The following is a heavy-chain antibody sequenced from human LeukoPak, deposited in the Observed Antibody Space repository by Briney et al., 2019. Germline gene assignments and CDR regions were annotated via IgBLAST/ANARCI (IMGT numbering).Heavy chain of an antibody. J-gene: IGHJ6*03. V-gene: IGHV3-30*01. CDR1: GFTFSHYA. D-gene: IGHD3-3*01. CDR3: ARGTYYDFWSGNSKGYMDV. CDR2: ISYDGSHQ. Sequence: GGSLRLSCAASGFTFSHYAMHWVRQAPGKGLEWVAVISYDGSHQYSADSVKGRLTISRDNSRHTLYLQMNSLRPEDTAVYYCARGTYYDFWSGNSKGYMDVWGKGTTVTVSS.